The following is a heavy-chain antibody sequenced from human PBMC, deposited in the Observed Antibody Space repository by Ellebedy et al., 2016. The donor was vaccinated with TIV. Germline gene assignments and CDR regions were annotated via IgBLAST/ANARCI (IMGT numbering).Heavy chain of an antibody. D-gene: IGHD6-6*01. CDR2: ISYDGSNK. Sequence: GGSLRLXXAASGFTFSSYAMHWVRQAPGKGLEWVAVISYDGSNKYYADSVKGRFTISRDNSKNTLYLQMNSLRAEDTAVYYCVPGQLGYWGQGTLVTVSS. CDR1: GFTFSSYA. J-gene: IGHJ4*02. V-gene: IGHV3-30-3*01. CDR3: VPGQLGY.